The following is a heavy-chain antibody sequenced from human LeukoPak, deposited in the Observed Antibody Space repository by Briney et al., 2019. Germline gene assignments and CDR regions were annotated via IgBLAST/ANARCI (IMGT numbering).Heavy chain of an antibody. Sequence: SQTLSLTCTVSGGSISSGGYYWSWIRQHPGKGLEWIGRTFTSGSTNYNPSLKSRVTMSVDTSKNQFSLKLSSVTAADTAVYYCASLSILTGFENWGQGTLVTVSS. V-gene: IGHV4-61*02. CDR1: GGSISSGGYY. CDR3: ASLSILTGFEN. J-gene: IGHJ4*02. CDR2: TFTSGST. D-gene: IGHD3-9*01.